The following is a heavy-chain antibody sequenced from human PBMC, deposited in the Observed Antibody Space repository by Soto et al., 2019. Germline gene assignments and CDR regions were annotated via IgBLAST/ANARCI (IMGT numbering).Heavy chain of an antibody. D-gene: IGHD3-3*01. J-gene: IGHJ6*02. CDR3: ATERCYDFWSGYYNCGMDV. CDR1: GYTLTELS. CDR2: FDPEDGET. V-gene: IGHV1-24*01. Sequence: ASVKVSCKVSGYTLTELSMHWVRQAPGKGLEWMGGFDPEDGETIYAQKFQGRVTMTEDTSTDTAYMELSSLRSEDTAVYYCATERCYDFWSGYYNCGMDVWGQGTTVTVS.